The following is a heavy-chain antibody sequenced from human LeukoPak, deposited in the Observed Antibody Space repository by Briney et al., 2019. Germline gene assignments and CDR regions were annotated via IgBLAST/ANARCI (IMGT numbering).Heavy chain of an antibody. CDR2: ISSSGNT. Sequence: SETLSLTCIVSGGSTSGGNYYWGWIRRPPGKGLEWIGGISSSGNTYYNPSLKSRITISIDTSKNHFSLKLSSVTAADTAVYYCARRPKSFDYWGQGTLVTVSS. J-gene: IGHJ4*02. CDR3: ARRPKSFDY. CDR1: GGSTSGGNYY. D-gene: IGHD6-6*01. V-gene: IGHV4-39*02.